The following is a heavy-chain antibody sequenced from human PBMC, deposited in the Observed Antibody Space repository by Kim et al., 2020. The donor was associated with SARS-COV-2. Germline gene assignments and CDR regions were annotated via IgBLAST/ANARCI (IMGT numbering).Heavy chain of an antibody. V-gene: IGHV3-15*01. J-gene: IGHJ4*02. CDR1: GFTFSNVW. CDR3: TTDFLRGYEPD. CDR2: IKTKTDGATT. Sequence: GGSLRLSCVASGFTFSNVWMNWVRQAPGKGLEWVGRIKTKTDGATTDYAAPVKGRFTISRDDSKNTVHLQMNSLKTEDTAVYYCTTDFLRGYEPDWGQGTLVTVSS. D-gene: IGHD5-12*01.